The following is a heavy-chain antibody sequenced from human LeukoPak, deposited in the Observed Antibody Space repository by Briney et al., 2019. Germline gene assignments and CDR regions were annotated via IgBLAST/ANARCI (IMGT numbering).Heavy chain of an antibody. Sequence: SETLSLTCTVSGGSISSSSYYWGWIRQPPGKGLEWIGSIYYSGSTYYNPSLKSRVTISVDTSKNQFSLKLSPVTAADTAVYYCARAQSMVRGVIIPYFFDYWGQGTLVTVSS. CDR3: ARAQSMVRGVIIPYFFDY. CDR2: IYYSGST. D-gene: IGHD3-10*01. CDR1: GGSISSSSYY. V-gene: IGHV4-39*01. J-gene: IGHJ4*02.